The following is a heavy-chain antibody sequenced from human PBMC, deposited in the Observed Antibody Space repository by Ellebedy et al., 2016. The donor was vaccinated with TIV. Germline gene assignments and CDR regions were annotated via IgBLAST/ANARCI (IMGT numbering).Heavy chain of an antibody. Sequence: GESLKISCAASGFIFNNYAMNWVRQAPGKGLEWVSYISSSSDIIHYADSVKGRFTISRDNAKNSLYLQMNSLRDEDTAVYYCARDLVAQQLYDYWGQGTLVTVSS. J-gene: IGHJ4*02. CDR2: ISSSSDII. CDR1: GFIFNNYA. V-gene: IGHV3-48*02. CDR3: ARDLVAQQLYDY. D-gene: IGHD6-13*01.